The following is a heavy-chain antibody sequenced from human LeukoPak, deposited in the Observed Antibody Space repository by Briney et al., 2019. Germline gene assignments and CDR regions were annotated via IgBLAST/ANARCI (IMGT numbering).Heavy chain of an antibody. J-gene: IGHJ4*02. V-gene: IGHV1-2*02. CDR2: INPNSGGT. CDR3: AGYTTSRFDY. CDR1: GYTFTGQY. Sequence: GASVKVSCKASGYTFTGQYLNWVRQAPGQGLEWMGWINPNSGGTKFAQKFQGRVTMTWDTSISTAYMELSRLTSDDTAVYCCAGYTTSRFDYWGPGTLVTVSS. D-gene: IGHD5-18*01.